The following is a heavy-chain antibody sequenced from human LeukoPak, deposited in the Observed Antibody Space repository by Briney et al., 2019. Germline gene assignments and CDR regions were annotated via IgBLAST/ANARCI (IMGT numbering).Heavy chain of an antibody. J-gene: IGHJ4*02. CDR3: AGSTAAAGTWGDY. D-gene: IGHD6-13*01. CDR2: IYYSGST. Sequence: SETLSLTCTVSGGSISSSGYYWSWIRQPPGKGLEWIGYIYYSGSTNYNPSLKSRVTISVDTSKNQFSLKLSSVTAADTAVYYCAGSTAAAGTWGDYWGQGTLVTVSS. CDR1: GGSISSSGYY. V-gene: IGHV4-61*08.